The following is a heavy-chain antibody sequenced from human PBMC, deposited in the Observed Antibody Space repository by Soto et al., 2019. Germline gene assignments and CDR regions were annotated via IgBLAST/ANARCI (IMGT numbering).Heavy chain of an antibody. CDR2: IFQSGSV. CDR1: GGTIRSPDW. CDR3: ARGRGRYSSGWSWFDP. V-gene: IGHV4-4*02. J-gene: IGHJ5*02. Sequence: ASETLSLTCGVSGGTIRSPDWWTWVRQSPGKGLEWIGEIFQSGSVNYTPSLESRVTISVDKSKNQFSLTLTSVTAADTAIYFCARGRGRYSSGWSWFDPRGQGILVTVSS. D-gene: IGHD6-19*01.